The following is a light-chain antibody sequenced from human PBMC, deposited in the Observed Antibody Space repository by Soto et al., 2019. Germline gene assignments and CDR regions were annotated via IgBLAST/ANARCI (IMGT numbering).Light chain of an antibody. V-gene: IGKV3-20*01. CDR3: QQYGSSPLT. CDR1: QSVSSS. CDR2: GAS. Sequence: IGLTQSPCTLSLSPGERATLSCRASQSVSSSLAWYQQKPGQAPRLLIYGASSRATGIPERFSGSGSGTDFTLTISRLEPEDFALYYCQQYGSSPLTFGGGTKVDIK. J-gene: IGKJ4*01.